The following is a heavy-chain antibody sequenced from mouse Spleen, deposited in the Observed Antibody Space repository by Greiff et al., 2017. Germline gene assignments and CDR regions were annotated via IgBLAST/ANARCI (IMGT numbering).Heavy chain of an antibody. CDR2: IYPGSGNT. J-gene: IGHJ3*01. D-gene: IGHD2-1*01. V-gene: IGHV1-66*01. CDR1: GYSFTSYY. CDR3: ARPLYGNNWFAY. Sequence: QVQLQQSGPELVKPGASVKISCKASGYSFTSYYIHWVKQRPGQGLEWIGWIYPGSGNTKYNEKFKGKATLTADTSSSTAYMQLSSLTSEDSAVYYCARPLYGNNWFAYWGQGTLVTVSA.